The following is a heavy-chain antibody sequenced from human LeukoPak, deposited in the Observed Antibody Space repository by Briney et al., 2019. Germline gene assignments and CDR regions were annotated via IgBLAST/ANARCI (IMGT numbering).Heavy chain of an antibody. CDR2: ISAYNGNT. J-gene: IGHJ6*02. V-gene: IGHV1-18*01. Sequence: ASVKVSCKASSYTFTSYGISWVRQAPGQGLEWMGWISAYNGNTNYAQKLQGRVTMTTDTSTSTAYMELRSLRSDDTAVYYCARDESGYSSGEVREGGFYYYYGMDVWGQGTTVTVSS. CDR3: ARDESGYSSGEVREGGFYYYYGMDV. CDR1: SYTFTSYG. D-gene: IGHD6-19*01.